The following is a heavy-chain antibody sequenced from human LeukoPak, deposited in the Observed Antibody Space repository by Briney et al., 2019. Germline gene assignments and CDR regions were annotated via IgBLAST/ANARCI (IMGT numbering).Heavy chain of an antibody. CDR3: ARDKAPAYFDY. Sequence: SETLSLTCTVSGGSISSRSYYWGWIRQPPGKGLEWIGSIYYSGSTYYNPSLKSRVTISLDTSKNQFSLKLSSVTAADTAVYFCARDKAPAYFDYWGQGTLVTVSS. V-gene: IGHV4-39*07. D-gene: IGHD2-2*01. CDR2: IYYSGST. CDR1: GGSISSRSYY. J-gene: IGHJ4*02.